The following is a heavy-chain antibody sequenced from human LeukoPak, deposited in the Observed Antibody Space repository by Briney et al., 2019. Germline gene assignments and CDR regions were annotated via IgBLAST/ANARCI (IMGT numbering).Heavy chain of an antibody. Sequence: GSLRLSCAASGFTFSSYWSWIRQPPGKGLEWIGEITYDGSTNYNPSLKSRVTISVDTSKIQFSLNLSSVTAADTAIYYCARGLASGYPPIPFDYWGQGTQVTVSS. CDR1: GFTFSSY. CDR3: ARGLASGYPPIPFDY. CDR2: ITYDGST. V-gene: IGHV4-34*01. D-gene: IGHD3-3*01. J-gene: IGHJ4*02.